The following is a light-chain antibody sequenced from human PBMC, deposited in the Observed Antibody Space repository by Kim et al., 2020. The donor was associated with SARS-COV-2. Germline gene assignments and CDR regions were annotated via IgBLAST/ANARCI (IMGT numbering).Light chain of an antibody. V-gene: IGLV3-21*04. Sequence: SYELTQQPSVSVAPGKTARITCGGNNIGSKSVHWYQQKPGQAPVLVIYYDSDRPSGIPERFSGSNSGNTATLTISRVEAGDEADYYCQVWDSGVVFG. CDR2: YDS. J-gene: IGLJ2*01. CDR3: QVWDSGVV. CDR1: NIGSKS.